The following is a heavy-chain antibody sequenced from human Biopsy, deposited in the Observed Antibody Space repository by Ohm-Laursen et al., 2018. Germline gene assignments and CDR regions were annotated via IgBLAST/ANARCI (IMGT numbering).Heavy chain of an antibody. Sequence: ASVKVSCNVSGYTFTSYDITWVRQAPGQGPEWIGWLHPVIGNSNFGQKFRGRVTSTSDTSISTAYMELSGLTSDDTATYYCGRAVRNQLLTDPWGQGTLVTVTS. J-gene: IGHJ5*02. D-gene: IGHD1-7*01. CDR2: LHPVIGNS. CDR3: GRAVRNQLLTDP. CDR1: GYTFTSYD. V-gene: IGHV1-8*01.